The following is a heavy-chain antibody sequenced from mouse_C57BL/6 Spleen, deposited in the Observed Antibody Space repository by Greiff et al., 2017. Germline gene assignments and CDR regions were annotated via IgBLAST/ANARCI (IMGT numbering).Heavy chain of an antibody. Sequence: QVQLQQPGAELVKPGASVKLSCKASGYTFTSYWMHWVKQRPGRGLEWIGRIDPNSGGTKYNEKFKSKATLTVDKPSSTAYMQLSSLTSEDSAVYYCARDYYGSRYTPWYFDVWGTGTTVTVSS. D-gene: IGHD1-1*01. V-gene: IGHV1-72*01. J-gene: IGHJ1*03. CDR3: ARDYYGSRYTPWYFDV. CDR1: GYTFTSYW. CDR2: IDPNSGGT.